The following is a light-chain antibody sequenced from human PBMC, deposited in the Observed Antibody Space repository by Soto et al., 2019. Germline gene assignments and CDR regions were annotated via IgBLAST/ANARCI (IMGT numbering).Light chain of an antibody. CDR3: QQYNDDSPWT. CDR1: QSISNW. Sequence: DIQMTHSPSTLSASVGDRVTITCRASQSISNWLAWYQQKPGKAPNLLIYDASNLQGGVPSRFSGSGSGTEFTLTINSLQPDDLATYYCQQYNDDSPWTFGQGTKVDIK. J-gene: IGKJ1*01. V-gene: IGKV1-5*01. CDR2: DAS.